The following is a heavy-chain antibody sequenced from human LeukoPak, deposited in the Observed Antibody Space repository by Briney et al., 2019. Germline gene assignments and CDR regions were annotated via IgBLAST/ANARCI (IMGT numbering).Heavy chain of an antibody. J-gene: IGHJ4*02. CDR3: ARDIGVSQFAS. CDR2: ISGYNGKT. CDR1: GYTFTNYG. Sequence: ASVKVSCKASGYTFTNYGISWVRQAPGQGLEWMGWISGYNGKTDYSQKLQGRVTMTTDTSPSTAYMELRSPTSDDTAVYYCARDIGVSQFASWGQGTLVTVSS. V-gene: IGHV1-18*01. D-gene: IGHD3-10*01.